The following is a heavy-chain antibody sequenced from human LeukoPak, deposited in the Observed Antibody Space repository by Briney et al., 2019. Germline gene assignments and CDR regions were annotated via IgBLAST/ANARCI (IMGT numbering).Heavy chain of an antibody. CDR1: GFTFDDYT. V-gene: IGHV3-43*01. J-gene: IGHJ4*02. D-gene: IGHD4-23*01. Sequence: GGSLRLSCAASGFTFDDYTMHWVRQAPGKGLECVSLISWDGGSTYYADSVKGRFTISRDNSKNSLYLQMNSLRTEDTALYYCAKDIAYGGNAPGFDYWGQGTLVTVSS. CDR2: ISWDGGST. CDR3: AKDIAYGGNAPGFDY.